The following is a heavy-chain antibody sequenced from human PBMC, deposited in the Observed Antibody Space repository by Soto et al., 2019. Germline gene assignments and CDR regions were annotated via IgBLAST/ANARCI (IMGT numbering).Heavy chain of an antibody. V-gene: IGHV4-30-2*01. CDR1: GGSVSSGSYY. J-gene: IGHJ4*02. D-gene: IGHD6-19*01. CDR3: ARAGGLGAVAADY. CDR2: IYHSGSS. Sequence: SETLSLTCTVSGGSVSSGSYYWSWIRQPPGKRLEWIGYIYHSGSSYYNPSLKSRVTISVDRSKNQFSLKLSSVTAADTAVYYCARAGGLGAVAADYWGQGTLVTVS.